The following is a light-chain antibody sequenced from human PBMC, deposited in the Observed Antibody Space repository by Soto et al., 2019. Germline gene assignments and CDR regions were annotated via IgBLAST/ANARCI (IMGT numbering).Light chain of an antibody. Sequence: EIVMTQSPATLSVSPGERATLSCRASQSVSSNLAWYQQKPGQAPRLLIYGASTRATGIPARFSGSGSGTEFTLTISSLQSKDFAVYYCQQYNNRPPWTFGQGTKVDIK. CDR3: QQYNNRPPWT. J-gene: IGKJ1*01. CDR2: GAS. V-gene: IGKV3-15*01. CDR1: QSVSSN.